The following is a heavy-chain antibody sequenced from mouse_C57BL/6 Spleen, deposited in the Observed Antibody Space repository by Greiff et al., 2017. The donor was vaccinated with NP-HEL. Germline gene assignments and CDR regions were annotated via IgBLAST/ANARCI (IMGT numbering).Heavy chain of an antibody. CDR3: TAGGPYDGYYFDY. Sequence: VQLQQSGAELVRPGASVKLSCTASGFNIKDYYMHWVTQRPEQGLEWIGRIDPEDGDTEYAPKFQGKATMTADTSSNTAYLQLSSLTSEDTAVYYCTAGGPYDGYYFDYWGQGTTLTVSS. D-gene: IGHD2-3*01. CDR1: GFNIKDYY. J-gene: IGHJ2*01. CDR2: IDPEDGDT. V-gene: IGHV14-1*01.